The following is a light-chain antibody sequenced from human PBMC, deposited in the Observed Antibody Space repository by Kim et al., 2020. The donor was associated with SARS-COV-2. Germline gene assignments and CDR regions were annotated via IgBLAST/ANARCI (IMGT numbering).Light chain of an antibody. CDR2: RAS. CDR3: QQYSSSPLT. V-gene: IGKV1-5*03. CDR1: QSIGDW. J-gene: IGKJ4*01. Sequence: DIQMTQSPSTLSASVGDRVSITCRASQSIGDWLAWYQQKPGEAPNLLIYRASSLESGVPSRFSGSGSGTEFTLTITSLQPDDFATYYCQQYSSSPLTFGGGTKVDIK.